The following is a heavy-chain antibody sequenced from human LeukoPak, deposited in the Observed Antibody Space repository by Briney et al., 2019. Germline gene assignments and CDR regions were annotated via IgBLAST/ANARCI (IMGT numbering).Heavy chain of an antibody. Sequence: SETLSPTCTVSGGSITDYLWTWIRQPAGKGLEWIGRIFPSGTTSYNTTLQSRVTLSLDISKRQFFLKLTSVTAADTAMYYCVREVPHYGIDFWGQGTLVTVSS. CDR2: IFPSGTT. J-gene: IGHJ4*02. D-gene: IGHD4-17*01. V-gene: IGHV4-4*07. CDR1: GGSITDYL. CDR3: VREVPHYGIDF.